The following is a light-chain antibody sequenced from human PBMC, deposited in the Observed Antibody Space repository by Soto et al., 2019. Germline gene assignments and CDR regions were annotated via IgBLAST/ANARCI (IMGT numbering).Light chain of an antibody. V-gene: IGKV3-20*01. Sequence: EIVLTQSPGTLSLSPGERGTLSCRASQSVSSSYLAWYQQKPGQAPRLLIYGASNRATGIPDRFSGSGSGTDFTLTISRLEPEDFAVYYCQQYNTSPWTFGPGTKVEIK. CDR3: QQYNTSPWT. CDR1: QSVSSSY. J-gene: IGKJ1*01. CDR2: GAS.